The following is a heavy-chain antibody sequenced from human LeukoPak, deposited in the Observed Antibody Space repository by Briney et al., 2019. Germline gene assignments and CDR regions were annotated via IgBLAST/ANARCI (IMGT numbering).Heavy chain of an antibody. CDR2: ISGSGGST. Sequence: PGGSLKLSCAASGFTFSNYGIHWVRQAPGKGLEWVSTISGSGGSTYHADSVKGRFTISRDNSKNTLYLQMNSLRAEDTAVYYCARDAGSRDWLDPWGQGTLVTVSS. J-gene: IGHJ5*02. D-gene: IGHD5-24*01. V-gene: IGHV3-23*01. CDR3: ARDAGSRDWLDP. CDR1: GFTFSNYG.